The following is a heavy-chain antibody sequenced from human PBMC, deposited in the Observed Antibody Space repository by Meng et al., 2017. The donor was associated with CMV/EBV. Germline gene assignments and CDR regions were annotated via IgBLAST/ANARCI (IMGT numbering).Heavy chain of an antibody. Sequence: GESLKISCAASGFTVSSNYMSWVRQAPGKGLEWVSVIYSGGSTYYADSVKGRFTISRDNSKKTLYLQMNSLRAEDTAVYYCARYGGLARVIDYWGQGTLVTVSS. J-gene: IGHJ4*02. CDR2: IYSGGST. CDR1: GFTVSSNY. CDR3: ARYGGLARVIDY. V-gene: IGHV3-53*01. D-gene: IGHD3-16*01.